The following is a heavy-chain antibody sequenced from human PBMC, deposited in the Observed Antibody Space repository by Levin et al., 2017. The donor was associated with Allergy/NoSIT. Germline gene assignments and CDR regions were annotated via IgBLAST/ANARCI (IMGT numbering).Heavy chain of an antibody. D-gene: IGHD2-2*01. J-gene: IGHJ5*02. CDR1: GGSISSGDYY. CDR3: ARDYQYCSSTSCYHWFDP. Sequence: SQTLSLTCTVSGGSISSGDYYWSWIRQPPGKGLEWIGYIYYSGSTYYNPSLKSRVTISVDTSKNQFSLKLSSVTAADTAVYYCARDYQYCSSTSCYHWFDPWGQGTLVTVSS. V-gene: IGHV4-30-4*01. CDR2: IYYSGST.